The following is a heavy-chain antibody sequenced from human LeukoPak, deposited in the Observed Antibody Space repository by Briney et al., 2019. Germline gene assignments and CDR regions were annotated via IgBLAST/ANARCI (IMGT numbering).Heavy chain of an antibody. J-gene: IGHJ6*02. CDR3: ARERDSSGYYRYYYGMDV. D-gene: IGHD3-22*01. Sequence: GASVKVSCKASGGTFSSYAISWVRQAPGQGLEWMGGIIPIFGTANYAQKFQGRVTITADESTSTAYMELSSLRSEDTAVYYCARERDSSGYYRYYYGMDVWGQGTTVTVSS. V-gene: IGHV1-69*13. CDR1: GGTFSSYA. CDR2: IIPIFGTA.